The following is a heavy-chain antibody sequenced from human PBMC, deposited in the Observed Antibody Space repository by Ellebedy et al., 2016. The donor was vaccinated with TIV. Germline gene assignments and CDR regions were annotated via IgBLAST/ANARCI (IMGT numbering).Heavy chain of an antibody. V-gene: IGHV1-2*02. J-gene: IGHJ5*02. CDR1: GYTFTGYY. CDR3: AKGAIAVVVAASLIDP. CDR2: INPNSGAT. Sequence: AASVKVSCKASGYTFTGYYLHWVRQVPGQGLEWMGWINPNSGATNYAQKFQGRVTMTRDTSITTAYLELSRLGSDDTAVYYCAKGAIAVVVAASLIDPWGQGTLVTVSS. D-gene: IGHD2-15*01.